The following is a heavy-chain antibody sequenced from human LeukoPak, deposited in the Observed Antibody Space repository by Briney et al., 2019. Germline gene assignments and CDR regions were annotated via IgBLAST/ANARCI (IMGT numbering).Heavy chain of an antibody. CDR2: INPNSGGT. CDR3: ARDTATYYYDSSGSSY. D-gene: IGHD3-22*01. V-gene: IGHV1-2*02. Sequence: GASVKVSCKASGYTFTGYYMHWVRQAPGQGLEWMGWINPNSGGTNYAQKFQGRVTMTRDTSISTAYMELSRPRSDDTAVYYCARDTATYYYDSSGSSYWGQGTLVTVSS. CDR1: GYTFTGYY. J-gene: IGHJ4*02.